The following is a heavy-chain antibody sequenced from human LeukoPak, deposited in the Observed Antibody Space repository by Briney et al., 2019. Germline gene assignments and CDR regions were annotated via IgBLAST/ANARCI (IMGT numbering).Heavy chain of an antibody. Sequence: GGSLRLSCAASGFTFSSYSMNWVRQAPGKGLEWVSYISSSSSTIYYADSVKGRFTISRDNSKNTLYLQMNSLRAEDTAVYYCARMTQNAFDIWGHGTMVTVSS. V-gene: IGHV3-48*01. CDR3: ARMTQNAFDI. CDR2: ISSSSSTI. CDR1: GFTFSSYS. J-gene: IGHJ3*02.